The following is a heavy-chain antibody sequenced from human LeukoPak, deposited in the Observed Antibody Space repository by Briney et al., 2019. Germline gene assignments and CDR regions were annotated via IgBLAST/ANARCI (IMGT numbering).Heavy chain of an antibody. V-gene: IGHV4-59*01. CDR3: ASKSTDHGELRFDY. D-gene: IGHD4-17*01. CDR1: GDSTNTYF. J-gene: IGHJ4*02. CDR2: IYYTGTT. Sequence: PPETQSLTCTISGDSTNTYFWSWIRQPPGKGLEWIGYIYYTGTTNYNPSLKSRVTISVDTSKNQFSLKVSSVTAADTGVYYCASKSTDHGELRFDYWGQGTLVTVSS.